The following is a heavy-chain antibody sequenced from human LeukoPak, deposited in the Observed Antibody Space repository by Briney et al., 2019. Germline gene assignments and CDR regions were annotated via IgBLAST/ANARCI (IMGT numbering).Heavy chain of an antibody. CDR3: ARDLFPKTYYYDSSGFDY. Sequence: PGGSLRLSCAASGFTFSDYYMSWIRQAPGKGLEWVSSISSSSSYIYYADSVKGRFTISRDNAKNSLYLQMNSLRAEDTAVYYCARDLFPKTYYYDSSGFDYWGQGTLVTVSS. CDR1: GFTFSDYY. CDR2: ISSSSSYI. V-gene: IGHV3-11*06. J-gene: IGHJ4*02. D-gene: IGHD3-22*01.